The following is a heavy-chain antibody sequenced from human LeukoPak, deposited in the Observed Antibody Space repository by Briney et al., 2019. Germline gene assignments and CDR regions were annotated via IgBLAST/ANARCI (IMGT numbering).Heavy chain of an antibody. V-gene: IGHV3-30*03. D-gene: IGHD6-13*01. Sequence: GGSLRLSCAASGFIFSSYGMHWVRQAPGKGLEWVAVVSYDGSNKYYAESVKGRFTISRDNAKNTLYLQMNSLRAEDTAVYYCARFTSSSLDYWGQGTLVTVSS. CDR1: GFIFSSYG. CDR2: VSYDGSNK. CDR3: ARFTSSSLDY. J-gene: IGHJ4*02.